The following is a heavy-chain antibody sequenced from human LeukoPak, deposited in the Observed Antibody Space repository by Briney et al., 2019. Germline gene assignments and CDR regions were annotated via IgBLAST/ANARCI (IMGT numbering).Heavy chain of an antibody. J-gene: IGHJ4*02. CDR2: INSDGSST. CDR3: ARDKWSGNFWSGYYPAF. Sequence: GGSLRLSCAASGFTFSSYWMHWVRQAPGKGLVWVSRINSDGSSTSYADSVKGRFTISRDNAKNTLYLQMNSLRAEDTAVYYCARDKWSGNFWSGYYPAFWGQGTLVTVSS. D-gene: IGHD3-3*01. CDR1: GFTFSSYW. V-gene: IGHV3-74*01.